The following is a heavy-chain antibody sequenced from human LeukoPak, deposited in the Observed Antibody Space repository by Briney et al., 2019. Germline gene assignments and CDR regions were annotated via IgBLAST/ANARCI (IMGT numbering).Heavy chain of an antibody. Sequence: SETLSLTCAVYGGSFSGYYWSWIRQPPGKELEWIGEINHSGSTNYNPSLKSRVTISVDTSKSQFSLKLSSVTAADTAVYYCARLWSTDCSGGTCPHQPNYWGQGTLVTVSS. CDR3: ARLWSTDCSGGTCPHQPNY. CDR1: GGSFSGYY. J-gene: IGHJ4*02. V-gene: IGHV4-34*01. CDR2: INHSGST. D-gene: IGHD2-15*01.